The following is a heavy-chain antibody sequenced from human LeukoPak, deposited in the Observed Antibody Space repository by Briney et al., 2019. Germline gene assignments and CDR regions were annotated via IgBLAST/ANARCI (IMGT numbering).Heavy chain of an antibody. CDR1: GFSFSSYG. D-gene: IGHD6-25*01. Sequence: GGSLRLSCAASGFSFSSYGMHWVRQAPGKGPEWVAVISYDGSNKYYADSVKGRFTISRDNSKNTVYLQMNSLRAEDTAVYYCATGGTGAATGRMGFWGQGTLVTVSS. CDR3: ATGGTGAATGRMGF. CDR2: ISYDGSNK. V-gene: IGHV3-30*03. J-gene: IGHJ4*02.